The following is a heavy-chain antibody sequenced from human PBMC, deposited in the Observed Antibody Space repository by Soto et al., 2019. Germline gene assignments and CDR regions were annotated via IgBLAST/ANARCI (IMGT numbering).Heavy chain of an antibody. CDR1: GFTFSDHY. D-gene: IGHD6-13*01. V-gene: IGHV3-11*06. CDR2: ISSSSSYT. J-gene: IGHJ4*02. Sequence: GGSLRLSCAASGFTFSDHYMSWIRQAPGKGLEWVSYISSSSSYTNYADSVKGRFTISRDNAKNSLYLQMNSPRAEDTAVYYCASLHSSSSWFFDYWGQGTLVTVSS. CDR3: ASLHSSSSWFFDY.